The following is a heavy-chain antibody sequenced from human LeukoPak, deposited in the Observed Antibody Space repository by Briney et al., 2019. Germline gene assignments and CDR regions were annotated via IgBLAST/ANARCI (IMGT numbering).Heavy chain of an antibody. CDR1: GLTVSSNY. CDR3: ARGPPYGSRSDFFDY. J-gene: IGHJ4*02. CDR2: VKKDASEM. V-gene: IGHV3-7*01. D-gene: IGHD3-10*01. Sequence: GGSLRLSCAASGLTVSSNYMTWVRQAPGKGLEWVASVKKDASEMYYVDSVKGRFTISRDNAKNSLYLQMSSLRVEDTAVYYCARGPPYGSRSDFFDYWGQGTLVTVSA.